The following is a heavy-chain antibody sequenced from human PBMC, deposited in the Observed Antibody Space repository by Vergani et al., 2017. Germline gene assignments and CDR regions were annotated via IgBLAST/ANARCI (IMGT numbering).Heavy chain of an antibody. V-gene: IGHV3-9*02. CDR1: GFTSAGYA. CDR3: ARGNYYGSGTYVDP. D-gene: IGHD3-10*01. Sequence: EVQLEESGGGLVLPGRSLRLSCVASGFTSAGYAMHWVRQAPGKGLEWVSGISWNSNSIGYADSVKGRCTISRDTSKNTLHLQINNLRVEDTAVYYCARGNYYGSGTYVDPWGQGTLVTVSS. CDR2: ISWNSNSI. J-gene: IGHJ5*02.